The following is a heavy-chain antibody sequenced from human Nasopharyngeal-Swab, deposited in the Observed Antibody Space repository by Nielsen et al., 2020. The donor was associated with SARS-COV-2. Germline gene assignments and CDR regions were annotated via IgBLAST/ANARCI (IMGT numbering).Heavy chain of an antibody. D-gene: IGHD1-14*01. CDR1: GFTFSSYT. J-gene: IGHJ3*02. CDR2: ITPSSDGI. Sequence: GASLKISCTASGFTFSSYTMYWVRQAPGKGLEYLSSITPSSDGIYYGDSVKGRFTISRDNARSSLYLQMNSLRDEDTAVYYCARDWLTGNSIEALDIWGQGTLVTVSS. CDR3: ARDWLTGNSIEALDI. V-gene: IGHV3-48*02.